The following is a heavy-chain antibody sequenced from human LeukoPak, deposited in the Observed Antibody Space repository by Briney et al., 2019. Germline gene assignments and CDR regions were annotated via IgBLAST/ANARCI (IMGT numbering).Heavy chain of an antibody. CDR3: ARDPFWSGCYYYGMDV. CDR2: ISAYNGNT. J-gene: IGHJ6*02. V-gene: IGHV1-18*01. CDR1: GYTFTSYG. D-gene: IGHD3-3*01. Sequence: ASVKVSCKASGYTFTSYGISWVRQAPGQGLEWMGWISAYNGNTNYAQKLQGRVTMTTDTSTSTAYMELRSLRSDDTAVYYCARDPFWSGCYYYGMDVWGQGTTVTVSS.